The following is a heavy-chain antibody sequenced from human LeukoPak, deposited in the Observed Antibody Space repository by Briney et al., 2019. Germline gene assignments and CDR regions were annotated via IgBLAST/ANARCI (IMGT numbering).Heavy chain of an antibody. D-gene: IGHD7-27*01. CDR2: IYHSGST. J-gene: IGHJ4*02. V-gene: IGHV4-38-2*02. Sequence: SETLSLTCTVPGYSISSGYYWGWIRQPPGKGLEWIGSIYHSGSTYYNPSLKSRVSISVDTSKNRFSLKLTSVTAADTAMYYCARGFRGDNFDFWGQGTLVTVSS. CDR3: ARGFRGDNFDF. CDR1: GYSISSGYY.